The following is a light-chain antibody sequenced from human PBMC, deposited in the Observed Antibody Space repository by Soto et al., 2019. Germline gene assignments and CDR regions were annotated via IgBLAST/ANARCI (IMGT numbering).Light chain of an antibody. J-gene: IGKJ1*01. V-gene: IGKV1-5*03. CDR1: QTISNW. Sequence: MQMTQCPSTLSASVGYRVTITCQASQTISNWLSWYQQKPGKAPKLLIYKESTLESGVPSRFSGSGSGKEFTLTISSLQPEDFATYYCQQYNSYSQTFGQGTKVDIK. CDR2: KES. CDR3: QQYNSYSQT.